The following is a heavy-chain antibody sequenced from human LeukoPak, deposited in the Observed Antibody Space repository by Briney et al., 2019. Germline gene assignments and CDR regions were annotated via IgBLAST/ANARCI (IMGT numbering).Heavy chain of an antibody. D-gene: IGHD1-26*01. V-gene: IGHV1-2*02. CDR3: ARTLGDESMGVLRRDYYYMDV. CDR1: GYTFTAYY. Sequence: ASVKVSCKASGYTFTAYYMHWVRQAPGQGLEWMGWINPNSGVRNYAQKFQGRVIVTRDQPISTAYMELSRLTSDDTAVYYCARTLGDESMGVLRRDYYYMDVWGKGTTVTVSS. J-gene: IGHJ6*03. CDR2: INPNSGVR.